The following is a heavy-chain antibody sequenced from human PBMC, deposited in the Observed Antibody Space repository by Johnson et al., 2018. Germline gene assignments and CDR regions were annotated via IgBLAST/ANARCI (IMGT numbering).Heavy chain of an antibody. V-gene: IGHV3-48*01. D-gene: IGHD6-19*01. CDR2: ISSTSNTI. CDR1: GFTFSSYS. CDR3: ARPRAVADTWDL. Sequence: VQLVQSGGGLVQPGGSLRLSCAASGFTFSSYSMNWVRQAPGKGLEWVSYISSTSNTIYYADSVKGRFTISRDNANNSLYLKMNSRRAAHTAVFYCARPRAVADTWDLWGQGTLVTVSS. J-gene: IGHJ5*02.